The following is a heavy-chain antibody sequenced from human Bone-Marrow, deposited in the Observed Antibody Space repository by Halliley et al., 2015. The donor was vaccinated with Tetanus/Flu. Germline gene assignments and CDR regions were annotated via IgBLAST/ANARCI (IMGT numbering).Heavy chain of an antibody. CDR1: GFTISSYG. V-gene: IGHV3-30*03. CDR2: ISYDGSYK. Sequence: SLRLSCAVSGFTISSYGMHWVRQAPGKGLEWVALISYDGSYKYYADSVKGRFTISRDISKNTLYLQMNSLRADDTAMYYCARETYYYDSGDAKGERFTDYWGQGTLVAVSS. D-gene: IGHD3-22*01. J-gene: IGHJ4*02. CDR3: ARETYYYDSGDAKGERFTDY.